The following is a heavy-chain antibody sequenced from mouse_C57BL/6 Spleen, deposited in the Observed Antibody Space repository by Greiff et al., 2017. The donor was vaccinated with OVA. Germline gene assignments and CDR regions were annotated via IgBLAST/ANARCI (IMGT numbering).Heavy chain of an antibody. Sequence: EVQLVESGGGLVQPGGSLKLSCAASGFTFSDYGMAWVRQAPRKGPEWVAFISNLAYSIYYADTVTGRFTISRENAKNTLYLEMSSLRSEDTAMYYCAREGYDYDNWFAYWGQGTLVTVSA. D-gene: IGHD2-4*01. J-gene: IGHJ3*01. CDR1: GFTFSDYG. V-gene: IGHV5-15*01. CDR2: ISNLAYSI. CDR3: AREGYDYDNWFAY.